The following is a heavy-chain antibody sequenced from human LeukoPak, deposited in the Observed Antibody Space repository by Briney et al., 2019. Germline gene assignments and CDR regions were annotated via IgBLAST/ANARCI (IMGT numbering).Heavy chain of an antibody. D-gene: IGHD3-10*01. CDR2: ISFDGSYK. CDR3: AKDKSTYYYGSGSLPGVFLDY. V-gene: IGHV3-30*18. CDR1: GFTFSSYG. J-gene: IGHJ4*02. Sequence: GRSLRLSCAASGFTFSSYGMHWVRQAPGKGLEWVAVISFDGSYKFYADYVKGRFTICRDNSKNTLYLQMNSLRAEDTAVYYCAKDKSTYYYGSGSLPGVFLDYWGQGTLVTVSS.